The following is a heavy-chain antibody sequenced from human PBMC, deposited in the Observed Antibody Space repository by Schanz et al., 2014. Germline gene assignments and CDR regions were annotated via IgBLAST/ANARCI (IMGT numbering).Heavy chain of an antibody. CDR2: INPNSGST. J-gene: IGHJ6*02. CDR3: ARDGHSSNWRSYFFYGLDV. D-gene: IGHD6-13*01. Sequence: QVQLVQSGVEVKKPGASVKVSCKASGYSFTGYYMNWVRQAPGQGLEWMGWINPNSGSTNYAQKFQGRVTMTWDTSTSTAYMELRRLRSDDTAIYYCARDGHSSNWRSYFFYGLDVWGQGTTVTVSS. V-gene: IGHV1-2*02. CDR1: GYSFTGYY.